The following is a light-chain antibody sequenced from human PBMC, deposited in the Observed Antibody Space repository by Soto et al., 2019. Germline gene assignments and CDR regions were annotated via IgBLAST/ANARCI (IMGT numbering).Light chain of an antibody. CDR2: SNH. V-gene: IGLV1-44*01. Sequence: QPVLTQPPSASATPGQRVTISCSGSTSNIGGNTVSWYQQLPGTAPKLLIHSNHQRPSGVPDRFSGSKSGTSASLAISGLQSEDEANYYCASWDDSLYGVIFGGGTKLTVL. CDR3: ASWDDSLYGVI. J-gene: IGLJ2*01. CDR1: TSNIGGNT.